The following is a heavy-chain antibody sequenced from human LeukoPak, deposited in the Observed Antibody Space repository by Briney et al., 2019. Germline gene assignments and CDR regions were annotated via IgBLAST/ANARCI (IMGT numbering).Heavy chain of an antibody. CDR3: ARALAAAGTLDY. J-gene: IGHJ4*02. CDR1: GGSISSGGYY. Sequence: PSETLSLTCTVSGGSISSGGYYWSWIRQHPGKGLEWIGYIYYSGSTYYNPSLKSRVTISVDTSKNQFSLKLSSVTAADTAVYYCARALAAAGTLDYWGQGTLVTVSS. D-gene: IGHD6-13*01. V-gene: IGHV4-31*03. CDR2: IYYSGST.